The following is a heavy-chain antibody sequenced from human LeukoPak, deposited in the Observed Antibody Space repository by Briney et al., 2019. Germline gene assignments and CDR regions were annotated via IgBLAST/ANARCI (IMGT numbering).Heavy chain of an antibody. CDR2: ISWNSGSI. Sequence: GGSLRLSCAASGFTFDDYAMHWVRQAPGKGLEWVSGISWNSGSIGYADSVKGRFTISRDNAKNSLYLQMNSLRAEDTALYYCAKTLWFGELSALDYWGQGTLVTVSS. D-gene: IGHD3-10*01. CDR3: AKTLWFGELSALDY. J-gene: IGHJ4*02. CDR1: GFTFDDYA. V-gene: IGHV3-9*01.